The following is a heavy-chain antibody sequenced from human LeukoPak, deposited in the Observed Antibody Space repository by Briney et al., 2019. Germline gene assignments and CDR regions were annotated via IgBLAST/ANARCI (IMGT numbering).Heavy chain of an antibody. CDR3: AGGVCTSSSCYAGDYGMDV. J-gene: IGHJ6*02. D-gene: IGHD2-2*01. Sequence: PSETLSLTCTVSGGSMSNYYWSWIRQPPGKGLEWIGYRFYSGSTNYNPSLKSRVTISLDTSKSQFSLKVSSVTAADTAVYYCAGGVCTSSSCYAGDYGMDVWGQGTTVTVSS. V-gene: IGHV4-59*08. CDR2: RFYSGST. CDR1: GGSMSNYY.